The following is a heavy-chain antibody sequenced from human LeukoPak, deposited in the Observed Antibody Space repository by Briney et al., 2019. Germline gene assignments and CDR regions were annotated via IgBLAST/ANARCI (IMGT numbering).Heavy chain of an antibody. J-gene: IGHJ4*02. Sequence: SGPTLVKPTQPPTLTCTFSGFSLSTSGLCVSWIRQPPGKALEGLARINWADDKYYSTSLKTRLTLSKDTSIKHGVLTITNIDTVEPATYYCARMHQYGSGSYYTLDYWGKGTLVTVS. CDR2: INWADDK. CDR1: GFSLSTSGLC. D-gene: IGHD3-10*01. V-gene: IGHV2-70*11. CDR3: ARMHQYGSGSYYTLDY.